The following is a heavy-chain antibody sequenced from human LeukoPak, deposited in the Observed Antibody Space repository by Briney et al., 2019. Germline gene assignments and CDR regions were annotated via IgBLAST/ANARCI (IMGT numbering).Heavy chain of an antibody. D-gene: IGHD2-2*02. CDR1: GFTFSSYG. V-gene: IGHV3-33*01. CDR3: ARGFRLSAIEDWFDP. CDR2: IWYDGSNK. J-gene: IGHJ5*02. Sequence: PGRSLRLSCAASGFTFSSYGMHWVRQAPGKGLEWVAVIWYDGSNKYYADSVKGRFTISRDNSKNTLYLQMNSLRADDTAVYYCARGFRLSAIEDWFDPWGQGTLVTVSS.